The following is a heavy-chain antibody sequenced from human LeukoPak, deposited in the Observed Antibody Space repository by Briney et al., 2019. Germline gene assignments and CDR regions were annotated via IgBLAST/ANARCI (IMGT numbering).Heavy chain of an antibody. V-gene: IGHV4-38-2*01. Sequence: SETLFLTCAVSGYSISSGYYWGWIRQPPGRGLEWVASIYHSGSTYYNPSLRSRLTISVDTSKNQFSLKLTSVTAADTAVYYCARKAGGPVAIRGWFDPWGQGTLVTVSS. CDR1: GYSISSGYY. J-gene: IGHJ5*02. CDR2: IYHSGST. CDR3: ARKAGGPVAIRGWFDP. D-gene: IGHD2-2*01.